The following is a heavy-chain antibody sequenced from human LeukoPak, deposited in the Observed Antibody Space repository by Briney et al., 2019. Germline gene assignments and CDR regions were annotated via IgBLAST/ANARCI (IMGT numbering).Heavy chain of an antibody. V-gene: IGHV5-51*01. CDR1: GYSFTSYW. J-gene: IGHJ5*02. D-gene: IGHD6-13*01. CDR3: ARKLGSRGVAAAGYDL. Sequence: GESLKTSCKGSGYSFTSYWIGWVRQMPGKGLEWMGIIYPGDSDTRYSPSFQGQVTISADKSISTAYLQWSSLKASDTTIFYCARKLGSRGVAAAGYDLWGQGTLVTVSS. CDR2: IYPGDSDT.